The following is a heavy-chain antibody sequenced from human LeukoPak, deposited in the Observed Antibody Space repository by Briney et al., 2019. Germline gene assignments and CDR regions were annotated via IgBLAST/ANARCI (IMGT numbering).Heavy chain of an antibody. J-gene: IGHJ4*02. CDR2: ISGSGGST. CDR3: ARGRGYSGYDPFDY. D-gene: IGHD5-12*01. V-gene: IGHV3-23*01. CDR1: GFTFSSYA. Sequence: ESGGSLRLSCAASGFTFSSYAMSWVRQAPGKGLEWVSAISGSGGSTYYADSVKGRFTISRDNSKNTLYLQMNSLRAEDTAVYYCARGRGYSGYDPFDYWGQGTLVTVSS.